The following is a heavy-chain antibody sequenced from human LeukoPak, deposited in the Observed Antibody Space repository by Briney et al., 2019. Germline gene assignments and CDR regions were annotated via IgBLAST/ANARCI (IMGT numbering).Heavy chain of an antibody. V-gene: IGHV1-69*04. J-gene: IGHJ4*02. CDR2: IIPIFGIA. CDR1: GGTFSSYA. D-gene: IGHD2-15*01. Sequence: GASVTVSCTASGGTFSSYAISWVRQAPGQGLEWMGRIIPIFGIANYAQKFQGRVTITADKSTSTAYMELSSLRSEDTAVYYCARDAYCSGGSCLPHAFDYWGQGTLVTVSS. CDR3: ARDAYCSGGSCLPHAFDY.